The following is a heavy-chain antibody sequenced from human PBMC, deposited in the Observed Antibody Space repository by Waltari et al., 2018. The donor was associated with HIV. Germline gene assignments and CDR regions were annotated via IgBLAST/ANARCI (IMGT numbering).Heavy chain of an antibody. D-gene: IGHD3-10*01. J-gene: IGHJ4*02. V-gene: IGHV3-30*03. CDR2: IKTDGMSR. Sequence: QEGLVESGVDVGQTGTSLRLPCAASGFPFNTYAIHWVRQAPGIGLELVSVIKTDGMSRFCGNSVKGRLTISRYNVKNKLYLQMNMLRIDDSAVYYCATGLGEFFNFLRYCGQGTHVTVSS. CDR1: GFPFNTYA. CDR3: ATGLGEFFNFLRY.